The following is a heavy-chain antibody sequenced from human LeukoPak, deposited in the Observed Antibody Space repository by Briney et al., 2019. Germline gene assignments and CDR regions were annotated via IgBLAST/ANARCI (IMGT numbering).Heavy chain of an antibody. V-gene: IGHV4-34*01. D-gene: IGHD4-23*01. J-gene: IGHJ3*02. Sequence: SETLSLTCGVYGGSFSGYYWSWIRQSPGKGLEWIGEINHGGSTNYNPSLKSRVTISVDTSKSQFSLKLSSVTAADTAVYYCARAGYGGNSRDAFDIWGQGTMVTVSS. CDR2: INHGGST. CDR3: ARAGYGGNSRDAFDI. CDR1: GGSFSGYY.